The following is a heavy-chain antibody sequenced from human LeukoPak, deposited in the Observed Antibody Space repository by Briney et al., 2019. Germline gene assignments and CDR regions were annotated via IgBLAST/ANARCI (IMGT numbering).Heavy chain of an antibody. J-gene: IGHJ6*02. CDR1: GDSISSTSYY. V-gene: IGHV3-11*04. D-gene: IGHD6-6*01. CDR3: ARVYSSSSGKGMDV. CDR2: ISSSGSTI. Sequence: LSLTCTASGDSISSTSYYWGWICQPPGKGLEWVSYISSSGSTIYYADSVKGRFTISRDNAKNSLYLQMNSLRAEDTAIYYCARVYSSSSGKGMDVWGQGTTVTVSS.